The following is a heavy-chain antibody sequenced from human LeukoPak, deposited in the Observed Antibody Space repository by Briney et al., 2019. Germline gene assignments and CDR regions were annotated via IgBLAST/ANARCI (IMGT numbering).Heavy chain of an antibody. V-gene: IGHV3-23*01. Sequence: GGSLRLSCAASGFTFSSFAMSWVRQAPGKGLEWVSTFSGSGGSTYYADSVKGRFTISRDNSKNTLYLQMNSLRAEDTAVYYCAKDQGHIDYWGQGTLVTVSS. CDR3: AKDQGHIDY. J-gene: IGHJ4*02. CDR2: FSGSGGST. CDR1: GFTFSSFA.